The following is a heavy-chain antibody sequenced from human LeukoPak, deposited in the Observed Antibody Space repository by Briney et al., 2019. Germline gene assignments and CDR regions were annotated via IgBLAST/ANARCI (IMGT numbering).Heavy chain of an antibody. CDR2: ISGSGGST. V-gene: IGHV3-23*01. CDR1: GFSFSTTW. D-gene: IGHD2-2*01. CDR3: AKDRAMPYFDY. Sequence: PGGSLRLSCAASGFSFSTTWMSWVRQAPGKGLEWVSAISGSGGSTYYADSVKGRFTISRDNSKNTLYLQMNSLRAEDTAVYYCAKDRAMPYFDYWGQGTLVTVSS. J-gene: IGHJ4*02.